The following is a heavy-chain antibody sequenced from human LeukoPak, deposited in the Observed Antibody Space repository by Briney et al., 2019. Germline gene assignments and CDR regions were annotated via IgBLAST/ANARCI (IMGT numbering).Heavy chain of an antibody. V-gene: IGHV4-30-4*08. CDR1: GGSISSGDYY. Sequence: PSQTLSLTCTVSGGSISSGDYYWSWIRQPPGKGLEWIGYIYYSGSTYYNPSLKTRVTISVDTSKNQFSLKLSSVTDADTAVYYCARDLADIVVVPAASPDAFDIWGQGTMVTVSS. J-gene: IGHJ3*02. CDR3: ARDLADIVVVPAASPDAFDI. CDR2: IYYSGST. D-gene: IGHD2-2*01.